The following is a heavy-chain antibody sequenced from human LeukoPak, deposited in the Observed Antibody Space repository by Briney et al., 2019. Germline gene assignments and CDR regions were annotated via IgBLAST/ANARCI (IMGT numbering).Heavy chain of an antibody. CDR1: GFTFSSYW. CDR2: IKQDGSEK. J-gene: IGHJ6*02. CDR3: ARGMAMITFGGVIVRPYYGMDV. V-gene: IGHV3-7*01. Sequence: GGSLRLSCAASGFTFSSYWMSWVRRAPGKGLEWVANIKQDGSEKYYVDSVKGRFTISRDNAKNSLYLQMNSLRAEDTAVYYCARGMAMITFGGVIVRPYYGMDVWGQGITVTVSS. D-gene: IGHD3-16*02.